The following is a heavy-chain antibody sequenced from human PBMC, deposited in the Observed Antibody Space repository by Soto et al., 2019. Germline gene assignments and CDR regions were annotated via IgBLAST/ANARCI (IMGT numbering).Heavy chain of an antibody. D-gene: IGHD3-10*01. CDR3: ARGLEGGGWGHVAIWFDP. CDR2: IYYSGST. J-gene: IGHJ5*02. V-gene: IGHV4-59*01. CDR1: GGSISSYY. Sequence: PSETLSLTCTVSGGSISSYYWSWIRQPPGKGLEWIGYIYYSGSTNYNPSLKSRVTISVDTSKNQSSLKLSSVTAADTAVYYCARGLEGGGWGHVAIWFDPWGQGTLVTVSS.